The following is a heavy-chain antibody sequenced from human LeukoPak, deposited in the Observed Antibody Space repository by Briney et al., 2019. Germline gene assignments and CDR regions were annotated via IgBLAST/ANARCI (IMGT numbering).Heavy chain of an antibody. Sequence: PGGSLRLSCAASGFTFSSYAMSWVRQAPGKGLEWVSVISGSGGSTFYVDSVKGRFTISRDNSMNTLYLQMNSLRDEDTAVYYCASSGSYRFDYWGQGTLVTVSS. D-gene: IGHD1-26*01. V-gene: IGHV3-23*01. CDR2: ISGSGGST. CDR1: GFTFSSYA. CDR3: ASSGSYRFDY. J-gene: IGHJ4*02.